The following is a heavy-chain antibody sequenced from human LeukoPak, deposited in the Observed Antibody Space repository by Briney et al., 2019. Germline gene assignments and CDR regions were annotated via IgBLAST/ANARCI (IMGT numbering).Heavy chain of an antibody. CDR2: IYYSGST. D-gene: IGHD1-1*01. V-gene: IGHV4-39*01. Sequence: SETLSLTCTVSGGSISGSIYHWGWLRQPPGKGLEWIASIYYSGSTYYNPSLESRGTISVNTSKNQYPLKLSSVTAANTAVYYFARRGYTQFDYWGQGTLVTVSS. CDR1: GGSISGSIYH. CDR3: ARRGYTQFDY. J-gene: IGHJ4*02.